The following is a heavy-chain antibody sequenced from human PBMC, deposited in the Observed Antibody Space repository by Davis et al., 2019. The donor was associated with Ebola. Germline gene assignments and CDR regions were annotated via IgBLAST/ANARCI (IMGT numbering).Heavy chain of an antibody. CDR2: IYYSGST. CDR3: ARELSGNWFDP. CDR1: GFTFSSYS. Sequence: MPGGSLRLSCAASGFTFSSYSMNWIRQPPGKGLEWIGYIYYSGSTNYNPSLKSRVTISVDTSKNQFSLKLSSVTAADTAVYYCARELSGNWFDPWGQGTLVTVSS. V-gene: IGHV4-59*01. D-gene: IGHD2/OR15-2a*01. J-gene: IGHJ5*02.